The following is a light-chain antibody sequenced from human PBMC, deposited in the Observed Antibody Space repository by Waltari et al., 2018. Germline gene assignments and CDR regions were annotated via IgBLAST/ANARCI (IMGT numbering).Light chain of an antibody. CDR1: QSVSSN. CDR2: GAS. V-gene: IGKV3-15*01. J-gene: IGKJ3*01. CDR3: QQYNNWPPGFT. Sequence: EIVMKQSPATLSVSPGERATLSCRASQSVSSNLAWYQQKPGQAPRLLIYGASTRATGIPARFSGSGSGTEFTLTISSMQSEDFAVYYCQQYNNWPPGFTFGPGTKVDIK.